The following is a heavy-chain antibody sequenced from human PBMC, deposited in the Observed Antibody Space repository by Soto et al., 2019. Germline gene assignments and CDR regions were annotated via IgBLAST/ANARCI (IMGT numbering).Heavy chain of an antibody. J-gene: IGHJ4*02. CDR1: GGSISSSSYY. Sequence: PSETLSLTCAVFGGSISSSSYYWGWIRQPPGKGLEWIGSIYYTGNTYYTPSLQSRVAISVDTSKNQFSLKLNSVTAADTAVYYCARRTVNIRTFYSGLKTHCFDYWGQGALVTVSS. D-gene: IGHD6-19*01. CDR3: ARRTVNIRTFYSGLKTHCFDY. V-gene: IGHV4-39*01. CDR2: IYYTGNT.